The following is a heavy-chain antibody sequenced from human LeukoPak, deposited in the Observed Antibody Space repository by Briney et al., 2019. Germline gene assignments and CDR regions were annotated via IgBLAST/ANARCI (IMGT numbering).Heavy chain of an antibody. V-gene: IGHV3-11*03. Sequence: GGSLRLSCAASGFTFSDYYMNWIRQAPGKGLEWVSYISGSGSGANYADSVKGRFTISRDNAKNSLYLQMNSLGAEDTAMYCCARGLTTVTSLASYWGQGTLVTVSS. J-gene: IGHJ4*02. CDR3: ARGLTTVTSLASY. CDR1: GFTFSDYY. CDR2: ISGSGSGA. D-gene: IGHD4-17*01.